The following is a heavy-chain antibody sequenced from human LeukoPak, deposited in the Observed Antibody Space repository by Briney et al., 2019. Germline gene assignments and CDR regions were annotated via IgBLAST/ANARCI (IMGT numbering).Heavy chain of an antibody. V-gene: IGHV1-8*02. Sequence: ASVKVSCKASGGTFSSYTISWVRQAPGQGLEWMGWMNPNSGNTGYAQKFQGRVTMTRNTSISTAYMELSSLRSEDTAVYYCARGSPIGIAAAGAWGQGTLVTVSS. J-gene: IGHJ5*02. CDR2: MNPNSGNT. CDR3: ARGSPIGIAAAGA. D-gene: IGHD6-13*01. CDR1: GGTFSSYT.